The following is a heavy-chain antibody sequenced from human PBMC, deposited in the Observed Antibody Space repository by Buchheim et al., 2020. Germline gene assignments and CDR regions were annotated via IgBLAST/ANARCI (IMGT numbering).Heavy chain of an antibody. CDR1: GFSFSNFA. J-gene: IGHJ4*02. D-gene: IGHD5-18*01. V-gene: IGHV3-30-3*01. CDR3: ARAVNIYGLVHFDY. CDR2: ISYDGSNK. Sequence: QVQLVESGGGVVQPGRSLTLSCAASGFSFSNFAMHWVRQAPGKGLEWVAVISYDGSNKFYADSVKGRFTISRDNSKNTRYLQMNTLRAEDTAVHYCARAVNIYGLVHFDYWGLGTL.